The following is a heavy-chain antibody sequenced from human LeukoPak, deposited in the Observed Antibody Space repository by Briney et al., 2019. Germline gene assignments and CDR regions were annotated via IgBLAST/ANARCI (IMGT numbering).Heavy chain of an antibody. CDR2: ITGSGSAT. D-gene: IGHD3-9*01. V-gene: IGHV3-23*01. J-gene: IGHJ4*02. CDR1: GFTFSTYA. Sequence: GGSLRLPCAASGFTFSTYAVTWVRQAPGKGLEWVSSITGSGSATYYADSVKGRFTISRDNSKETLYLQMNSLRADDTALYYCAKGMIDILTGYYTLNNLDYWGQGTLVTVSS. CDR3: AKGMIDILTGYYTLNNLDY.